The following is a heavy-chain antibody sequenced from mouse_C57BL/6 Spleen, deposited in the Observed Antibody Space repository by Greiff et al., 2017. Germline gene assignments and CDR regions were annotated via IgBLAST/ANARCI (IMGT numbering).Heavy chain of an antibody. CDR2: IYPGDGDT. D-gene: IGHD1-1*01. CDR3: ARRGITTVFDY. J-gene: IGHJ2*01. CDR1: GYAFSSSW. Sequence: QVQLQQSGPELVQPGASVKISCKASGYAFSSSWMNWVKQRPGKGLEWIGRIYPGDGDTNYNGKFKGKATLTADKSSSTAYMQLSSLTSEDSAVYFCARRGITTVFDYWGQGTTLTVSS. V-gene: IGHV1-82*01.